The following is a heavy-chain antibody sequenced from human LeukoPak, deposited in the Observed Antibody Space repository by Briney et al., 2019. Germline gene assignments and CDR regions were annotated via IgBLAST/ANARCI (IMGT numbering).Heavy chain of an antibody. CDR1: GFTFSRYW. Sequence: GGSLRLSCAASGFTFSRYWMTWVRQAPGKGLEWVANIKGDGSEEYYVDSVKGRFTISRDNAKNSLYLQMNSLRAEDTAVYYCARGSYYYGLGSSTPGDYWGQGTLVTVSS. V-gene: IGHV3-7*01. CDR2: IKGDGSEE. CDR3: ARGSYYYGLGSSTPGDY. J-gene: IGHJ4*02. D-gene: IGHD3-10*01.